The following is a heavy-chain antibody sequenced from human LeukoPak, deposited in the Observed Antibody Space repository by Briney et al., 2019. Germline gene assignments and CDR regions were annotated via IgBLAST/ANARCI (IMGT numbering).Heavy chain of an antibody. CDR3: ATLTAVAGTEDY. CDR2: IIPIFGTA. V-gene: IGHV1-69*05. D-gene: IGHD1-1*01. Sequence: ASVKVSGKASGGTFSSYAISWVRQAPGQGLEWKGGIIPIFGTANYAQKFQGRVTITTDESTSTAYMELSSLRSEDTAVYYCATLTAVAGTEDYWGQGTLVTVSS. J-gene: IGHJ4*02. CDR1: GGTFSSYA.